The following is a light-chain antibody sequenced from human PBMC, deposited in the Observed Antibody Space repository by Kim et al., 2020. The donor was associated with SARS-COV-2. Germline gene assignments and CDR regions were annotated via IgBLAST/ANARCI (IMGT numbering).Light chain of an antibody. CDR3: LQQNSYPRT. CDR1: QRIRND. Sequence: ASRGDRVTHMCRATQRIRNDFGWYQQKPGKASKRLIYAASILQSGVPSGLCHSGSETEFSHTISRLPPKDFTTYYCLQQNSYPRTFGQGTKLENK. V-gene: IGKV1-17*01. J-gene: IGKJ2*02. CDR2: AAS.